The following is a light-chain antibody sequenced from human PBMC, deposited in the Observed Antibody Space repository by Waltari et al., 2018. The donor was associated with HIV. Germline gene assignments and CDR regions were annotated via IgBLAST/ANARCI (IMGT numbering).Light chain of an antibody. CDR2: KDI. V-gene: IGLV3-25*03. Sequence: SYELTQPPSVSVPPGQTARITCSGDILSKHYAYWYQQKPGQAPVQIKYKDIESTSGSPERCSGSSAVTTVTLTISGVQEEDEADYYCQSGDSSTTAVGGGTKLTVL. CDR3: QSGDSSTTA. J-gene: IGLJ2*01. CDR1: ILSKHY.